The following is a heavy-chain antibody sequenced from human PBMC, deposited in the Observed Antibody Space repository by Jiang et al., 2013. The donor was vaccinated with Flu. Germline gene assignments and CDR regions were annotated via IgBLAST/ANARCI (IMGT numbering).Heavy chain of an antibody. Sequence: VQLVESGGALVQPGGSLRLSCVASGFTFSSSWMNWVRQVPGKGLEWVGNINQPGNEANYVDSVKGRFTISRDNAKNSLFLQMSSLRAEDTAVYYCARDSVYTSGGNWCSAFDVWGQGTTVTVSS. V-gene: IGHV3-7*05. CDR3: ARDSVYTSGGNWCSAFDV. D-gene: IGHD2-15*01. CDR1: GFTFSSSW. CDR2: INQPGNEA. J-gene: IGHJ3*01.